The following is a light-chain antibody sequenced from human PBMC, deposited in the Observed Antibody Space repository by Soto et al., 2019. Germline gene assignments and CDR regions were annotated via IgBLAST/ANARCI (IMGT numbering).Light chain of an antibody. CDR1: SSNTGNNY. CDR3: GMWDSSLRLVV. CDR2: DTI. J-gene: IGLJ2*01. Sequence: QSVLTQPPSVSAAPGQKVTISCSGSSSNTGNNYVSWYQQLPGTAPKLLIYDTIRRPSGIPDRFSGSKSGTSATLDITGLQTGDEADYYCGMWDSSLRLVVFGGGTKLTVL. V-gene: IGLV1-51*01.